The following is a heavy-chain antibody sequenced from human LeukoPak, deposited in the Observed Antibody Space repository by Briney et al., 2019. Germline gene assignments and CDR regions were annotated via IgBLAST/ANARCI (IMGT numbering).Heavy chain of an antibody. V-gene: IGHV3-21*01. D-gene: IGHD1-1*01. CDR2: ISSSSSYI. J-gene: IGHJ4*02. CDR3: ARDQHDTPWDY. Sequence: PVGSLRLSCAASGFTFSSYNMNWVRQAPGQGLEWISPISSSSSYIYYADSVKGRFTISRDNAKNSLYLQMNSLRAEDTAVYYCARDQHDTPWDYWGQGTLVTVSS. CDR1: GFTFSSYN.